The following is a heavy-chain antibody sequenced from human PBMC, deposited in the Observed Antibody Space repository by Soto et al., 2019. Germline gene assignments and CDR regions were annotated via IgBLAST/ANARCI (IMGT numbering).Heavy chain of an antibody. CDR2: IYHSGST. Sequence: SETLSLTCAVSGYSISSGYYWGWIRQPPGKGLEWIGSIYHSGSTYYNPSLKSRVTISVDTSKNQFSLKLSSVTAADTAVYYCARVSSGFYGDYVLDDWGQGTLVTVSS. V-gene: IGHV4-38-2*01. CDR1: GYSISSGYY. J-gene: IGHJ4*02. D-gene: IGHD4-17*01. CDR3: ARVSSGFYGDYVLDD.